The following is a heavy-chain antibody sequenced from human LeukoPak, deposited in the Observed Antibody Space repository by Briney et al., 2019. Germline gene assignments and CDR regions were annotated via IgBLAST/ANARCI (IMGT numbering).Heavy chain of an antibody. CDR1: GYTFTSYD. CDR3: ARGVELVRGVIFGQNWFEP. J-gene: IGHJ5*02. V-gene: IGHV1-8*01. CDR2: MNPNSGNT. Sequence: GASVKVSFKASGYTFTSYDINWVRQATGQGLEWVGWMNPNSGNTDNAQKFQGRVTITINTPITTASMYLRSLRSRGTAVYYCARGVELVRGVIFGQNWFEPWGQGTLVTVSS. D-gene: IGHD3-10*01.